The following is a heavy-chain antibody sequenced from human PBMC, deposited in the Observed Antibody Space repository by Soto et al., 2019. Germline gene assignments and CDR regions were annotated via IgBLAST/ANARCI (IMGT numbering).Heavy chain of an antibody. CDR3: ARDEYHDSSD. V-gene: IGHV4-4*02. Sequence: QVHLQESGPGLVKPSGTLSLTCAVSGAAISSGSWWSWVRQPPGKGLEWIGEIFHDGSTNYNPSLKSRGTMSVDKSKNYFSLELTSVPAADTALYYCARDEYHDSSDWGQGTLVTVSS. CDR2: IFHDGST. D-gene: IGHD6-6*01. CDR1: GAAISSGSW. J-gene: IGHJ4*02.